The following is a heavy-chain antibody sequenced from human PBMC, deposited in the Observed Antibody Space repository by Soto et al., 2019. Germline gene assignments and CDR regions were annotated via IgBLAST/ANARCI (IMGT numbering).Heavy chain of an antibody. Sequence: GGSLRRSCTASGFTFSSYVMHWVRQAPGKGLEWVAVISYDGSNKYYADSVKGRFTISRDNSKNTLYLQMNSLRAEDTAVYYCAKDCLSRIVGATSPGYWGQGTLVTVSS. J-gene: IGHJ4*02. D-gene: IGHD1-26*01. CDR1: GFTFSSYV. CDR3: AKDCLSRIVGATSPGY. V-gene: IGHV3-30*18. CDR2: ISYDGSNK.